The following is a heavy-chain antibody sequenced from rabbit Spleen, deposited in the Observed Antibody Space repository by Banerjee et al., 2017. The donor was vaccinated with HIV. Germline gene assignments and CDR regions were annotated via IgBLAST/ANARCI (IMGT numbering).Heavy chain of an antibody. Sequence: QEQLVESGGGLVQPGASLTLTCTASGFSVSSSYWICCVRQAPGKGLEWIACIDAGSSGFPYFATWAKGRFTCSKSSSTTVTLQMTRLTAADTATYFCARDTSSSFSSYGMDLWGQGTLVTVS. CDR2: IDAGSSGFP. J-gene: IGHJ6*01. V-gene: IGHV1S45*01. CDR1: GFSVSSSYW. D-gene: IGHD1-1*01. CDR3: ARDTSSSFSSYGMDL.